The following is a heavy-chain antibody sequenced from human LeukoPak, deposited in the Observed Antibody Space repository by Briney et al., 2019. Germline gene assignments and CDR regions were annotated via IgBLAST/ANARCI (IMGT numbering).Heavy chain of an antibody. D-gene: IGHD2-2*01. J-gene: IGHJ6*03. CDR3: AGYCSSTSCYLGGSILSGDMDV. CDR2: ISSSGSTI. CDR1: GFTFSSYE. V-gene: IGHV3-48*03. Sequence: QAGGSLRLSCAASGFTFSSYEMNWVRQAPGKGLEWVSYISSSGSTIYYADSVKGRFTISRDNAKNSLYLQMNSLRAEDTAVYYCAGYCSSTSCYLGGSILSGDMDVWGKGTTVTISS.